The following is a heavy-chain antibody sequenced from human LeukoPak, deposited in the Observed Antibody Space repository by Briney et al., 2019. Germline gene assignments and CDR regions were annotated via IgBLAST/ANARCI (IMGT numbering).Heavy chain of an antibody. J-gene: IGHJ3*02. Sequence: GESLKISCKGSGYSFTSYWIGWVRQMPGKGLEWMGIIYPGDSDTRYSPSFQGQVTISADKSISTAYLQWSSLKASDTAMYYCAMVPGIAVAHDAFDIWGQGTMVTVSS. D-gene: IGHD6-19*01. CDR2: IYPGDSDT. V-gene: IGHV5-51*01. CDR3: AMVPGIAVAHDAFDI. CDR1: GYSFTSYW.